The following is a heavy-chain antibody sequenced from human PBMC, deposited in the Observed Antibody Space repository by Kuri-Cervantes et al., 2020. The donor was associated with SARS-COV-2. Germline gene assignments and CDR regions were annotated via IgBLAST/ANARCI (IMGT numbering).Heavy chain of an antibody. J-gene: IGHJ4*02. V-gene: IGHV4-38-2*02. D-gene: IGHD2-2*02. CDR2: MYHSGTT. Sequence: GSLRLSCSVSGYFISNGYYWGWIRQSPGKGLEWIASMYHSGTTFYNPSLKSRVTISVDTSKNQFSLKLSSVTAADTAVYYCADCSSTSCYTMSYFDYWGQGTLVTVSS. CDR1: GYFISNGYY. CDR3: ADCSSTSCYTMSYFDY.